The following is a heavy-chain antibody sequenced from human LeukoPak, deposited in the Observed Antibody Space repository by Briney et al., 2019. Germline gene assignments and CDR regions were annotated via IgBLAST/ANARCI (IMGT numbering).Heavy chain of an antibody. V-gene: IGHV2-5*02. Sequence: SGPTLGNPTPTLTLTCTFSGFPLNTRGVGVGWIRQPPGRALEWLALIYWDDDRRYSPSLKSRLTITKDTSKNQVVLTMTNMDPVDTATYFCAHRKNYYDSSVFDNWGQGTLVTVSS. CDR3: AHRKNYYDSSVFDN. CDR2: IYWDDDR. CDR1: GFPLNTRGVG. D-gene: IGHD3-22*01. J-gene: IGHJ4*02.